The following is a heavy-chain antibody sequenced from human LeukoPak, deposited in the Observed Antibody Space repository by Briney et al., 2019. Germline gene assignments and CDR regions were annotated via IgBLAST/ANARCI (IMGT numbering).Heavy chain of an antibody. D-gene: IGHD6-13*01. J-gene: IGHJ6*04. V-gene: IGHV3-23*01. CDR1: GFTFSSYA. Sequence: QSGGSLRLSCAAPGFTFSSYAMSWVRQAPGKGLEWVSAISGSGGSTYYADSVKGRFTISRDNSKNTLHLQMNSLRAEDTAVYYCASSYSSSWYYYYGMDVWGKGTTVTVSS. CDR3: ASSYSSSWYYYYGMDV. CDR2: ISGSGGST.